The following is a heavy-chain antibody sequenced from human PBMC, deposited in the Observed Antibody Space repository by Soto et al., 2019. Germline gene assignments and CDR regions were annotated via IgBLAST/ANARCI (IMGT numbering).Heavy chain of an antibody. Sequence: GGSLRLSCAASGFTFSSYGMQWVRQAPGKGLEWVAVISYDGSNKYYADSVKGRFTISRDNSKNTLYLQMNSLRAEDTAVYYCAKDGGGYSSSWYDKPFDYWGQGTLVTVSS. CDR1: GFTFSSYG. CDR2: ISYDGSNK. V-gene: IGHV3-30*18. D-gene: IGHD6-13*01. CDR3: AKDGGGYSSSWYDKPFDY. J-gene: IGHJ4*02.